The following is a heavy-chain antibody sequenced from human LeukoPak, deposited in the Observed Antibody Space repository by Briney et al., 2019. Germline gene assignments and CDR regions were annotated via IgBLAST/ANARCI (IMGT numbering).Heavy chain of an antibody. Sequence: ASVTVSCKASGYTFTGYYMHWVRQAPGQGLEWMGWVNPNSGGTNYAQKFQGRVTMTRDTSISTAYMELSRLRSDDTAVYYCARDNSSGWRPFDYWGQGTLVTVSS. CDR2: VNPNSGGT. D-gene: IGHD6-19*01. CDR3: ARDNSSGWRPFDY. J-gene: IGHJ4*02. V-gene: IGHV1-2*02. CDR1: GYTFTGYY.